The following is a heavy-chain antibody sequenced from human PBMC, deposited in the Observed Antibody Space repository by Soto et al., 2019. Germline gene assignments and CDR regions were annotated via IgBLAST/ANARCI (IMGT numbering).Heavy chain of an antibody. CDR1: GGSISSSSYY. V-gene: IGHV4-39*01. CDR3: ARHTDDILTGNEALDI. Sequence: SETLSLTCTVSGGSISSSSYYWGWIRQPPGKGLEWIGSIYYSGSTYYNLSLKSRVTILVDTSENQFSLKLTSVTAADTAVYYCARHTDDILTGNEALDIWGQGTVVTVSS. CDR2: IYYSGST. J-gene: IGHJ3*02. D-gene: IGHD3-9*01.